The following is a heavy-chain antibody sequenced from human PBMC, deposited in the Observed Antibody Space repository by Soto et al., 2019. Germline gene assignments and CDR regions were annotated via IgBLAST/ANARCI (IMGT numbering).Heavy chain of an antibody. V-gene: IGHV4-59*08. CDR1: GGSVSSYY. J-gene: IGHJ4*02. CDR2: IYYSGST. Sequence: SETLSLTCTVSGGSVSSYYWSWIRQPPGKGLEWIAYIYYSGSTKYNPSLKSRVTMSVDTSNNRFSLKVSSVTAADTAVYYCARHSNRNYGLYYFDYWGLGALVTVSS. CDR3: ARHSNRNYGLYYFDY. D-gene: IGHD4-4*01.